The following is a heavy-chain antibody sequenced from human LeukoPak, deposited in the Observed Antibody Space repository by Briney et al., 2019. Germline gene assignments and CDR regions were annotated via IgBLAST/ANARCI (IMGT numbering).Heavy chain of an antibody. CDR2: LTASGETT. CDR1: GFTFSSYA. J-gene: IGHJ4*02. CDR3: AANGESTDWHWNY. Sequence: GGSLRLSCAASGFTFSSYAMSWVRQAPGRGLEWVSALTASGETTYYADSVKGRFTISRDNSKNTLFLQMNSLSPEDTAVYYCAANGESTDWHWNYWGQGTLITVSS. V-gene: IGHV3-23*01. D-gene: IGHD3-9*01.